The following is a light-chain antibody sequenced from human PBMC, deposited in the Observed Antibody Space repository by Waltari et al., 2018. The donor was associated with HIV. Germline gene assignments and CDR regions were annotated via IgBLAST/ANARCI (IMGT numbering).Light chain of an antibody. J-gene: IGLJ3*02. CDR2: SNN. V-gene: IGLV1-44*01. CDR1: SSNIGSNT. Sequence: QSVLTQPPSASATPGQRAIISCSGSSSNIGSNTVHWYQQLPGTAPKLLIYSNNQRPSGVPDRFSGSKSGTSASLAISGLQSEDEADYYCAAWDDSLNGWVFGGGTKLTVL. CDR3: AAWDDSLNGWV.